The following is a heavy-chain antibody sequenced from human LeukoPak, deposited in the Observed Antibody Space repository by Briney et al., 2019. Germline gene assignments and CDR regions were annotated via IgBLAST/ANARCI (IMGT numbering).Heavy chain of an antibody. J-gene: IGHJ5*02. Sequence: ASVKVSCKASGYIFTGYYIHWVRQAPGQGLEWMGWINPKSGDTNYAQKFQGRITMTRDTPISAAYMELSSLTSDDTAVYYCARGHRSSAYISWGQGTLVTVSS. CDR3: ARGHRSSAYIS. D-gene: IGHD6-13*01. CDR2: INPKSGDT. V-gene: IGHV1-2*02. CDR1: GYIFTGYY.